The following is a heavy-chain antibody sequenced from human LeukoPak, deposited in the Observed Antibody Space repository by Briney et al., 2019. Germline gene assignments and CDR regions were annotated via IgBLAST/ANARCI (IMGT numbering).Heavy chain of an antibody. CDR1: GYTFTDYY. CDR2: INPNSGGT. Sequence: ASVKVSCKASGYTFTDYYMHWVRQAPGQGLEWMGWINPNSGGTNYAQKFQGRVTMTRDTSISTAYMELSSLRSEDTAVYYCARQLGDYYDSSGYDAFDIWGQGTMVTVSS. J-gene: IGHJ3*02. CDR3: ARQLGDYYDSSGYDAFDI. D-gene: IGHD3-22*01. V-gene: IGHV1-2*02.